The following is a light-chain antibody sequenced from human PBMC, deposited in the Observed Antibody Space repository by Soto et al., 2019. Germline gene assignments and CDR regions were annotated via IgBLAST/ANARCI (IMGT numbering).Light chain of an antibody. V-gene: IGKV3-20*01. CDR2: GAS. CDR3: QQYGRSTWT. Sequence: EVGITQLPATLSVSPGERATLSCRASHSVRISFLAWYQQKPGQAPSLLIYGASSRATGIPDRFSGSGSGTDFTLTISRLEPEDFAVYYCQQYGRSTWTFGQGTKVDIK. CDR1: HSVRISF. J-gene: IGKJ1*01.